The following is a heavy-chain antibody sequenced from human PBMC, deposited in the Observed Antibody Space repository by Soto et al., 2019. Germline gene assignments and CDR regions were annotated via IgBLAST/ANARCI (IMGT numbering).Heavy chain of an antibody. V-gene: IGHV3-30-3*01. CDR2: ISYDGSNK. CDR1: GFTFSSYA. CDR3: ARAGYCSGGSCYARYWFDP. Sequence: QVQLVESGGGVVQPGRSLRLSCAASGFTFSSYAMHWVRQAPGKGLEWVAVISYDGSNKYYADSVKGRFTISRDNSKNTLYLQMNSLRAEDTAVYYCARAGYCSGGSCYARYWFDPWGQGTLVTVSS. D-gene: IGHD2-15*01. J-gene: IGHJ5*02.